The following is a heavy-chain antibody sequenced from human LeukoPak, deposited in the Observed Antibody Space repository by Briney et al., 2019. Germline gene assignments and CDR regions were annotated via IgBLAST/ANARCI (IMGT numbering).Heavy chain of an antibody. Sequence: ASVKVSCKASGYTLTSYYMHWVRQAPGQGLEWMGIINPSGGSTSYARKFQGRVTMTRDTSTSTVYMELSSLRSEDTAVYYCARGKDIAVAGMRDDYWGQGTLVTVSS. D-gene: IGHD6-19*01. V-gene: IGHV1-46*01. J-gene: IGHJ4*02. CDR1: GYTLTSYY. CDR3: ARGKDIAVAGMRDDY. CDR2: INPSGGST.